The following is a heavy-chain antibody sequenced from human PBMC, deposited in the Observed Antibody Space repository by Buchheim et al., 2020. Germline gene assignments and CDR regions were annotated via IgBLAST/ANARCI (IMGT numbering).Heavy chain of an antibody. CDR1: GFTVSSYG. CDR3: AKADYYDTTGYYYLYYYYGMDV. CDR2: ISHDGSKK. V-gene: IGHV3-30*18. J-gene: IGHJ6*02. D-gene: IGHD3-22*01. Sequence: QVQLAESGGGVVQPGRSLKLSCAASGFTVSSYGMHWVRQAPGKGLEWVAVISHDGSKKYYADSVKGRFTISRDISKNTLYLQMNSLRAEDTAVYYCAKADYYDTTGYYYLYYYYGMDVWGQGTT.